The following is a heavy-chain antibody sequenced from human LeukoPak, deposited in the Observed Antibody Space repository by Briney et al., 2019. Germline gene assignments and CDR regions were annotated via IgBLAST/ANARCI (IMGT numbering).Heavy chain of an antibody. CDR2: ISYNGSNK. Sequence: PGGSLRLSCAVSGFTFSKYGMHWVRQAPGKGLEWVAIISYNGSNKYYADSVKGRFTISRDNSKNTLYLQMNSLRVEDTALYYCASPPSGSDYSEFLRWGQGTLVTVSS. D-gene: IGHD3-22*01. J-gene: IGHJ4*02. CDR3: ASPPSGSDYSEFLR. V-gene: IGHV3-30*03. CDR1: GFTFSKYG.